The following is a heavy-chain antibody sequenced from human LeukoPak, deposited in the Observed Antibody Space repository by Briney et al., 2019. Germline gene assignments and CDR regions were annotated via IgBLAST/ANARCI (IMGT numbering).Heavy chain of an antibody. D-gene: IGHD3-10*01. CDR1: GGSISSYY. V-gene: IGHV4-59*01. CDR2: IYHSGST. Sequence: SETLSLTCTVSGGSISSYYWSWIRQPPGKGLEWIGYIYHSGSTNYNPSLKSRVTISVDTSKNQFSLKVSSVTAADTAVYYCARGGSTSYREFLYNWFDPWAQGTLVTVSS. J-gene: IGHJ5*02. CDR3: ARGGSTSYREFLYNWFDP.